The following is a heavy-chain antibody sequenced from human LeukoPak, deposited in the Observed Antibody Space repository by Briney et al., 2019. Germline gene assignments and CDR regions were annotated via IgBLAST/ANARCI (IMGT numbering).Heavy chain of an antibody. CDR3: ARGRGSSSWYYFDY. J-gene: IGHJ4*02. Sequence: SETLSLTCAVYGGSFSGYYWSWIRQPPGKGLEWIGEINHSGSTNYNPSLKSRVTISVDTSKNQFSLKLSSVTAVDTAVYYCARGRGSSSWYYFDYWGQGTLVTVSS. D-gene: IGHD6-13*01. CDR1: GGSFSGYY. V-gene: IGHV4-34*01. CDR2: INHSGST.